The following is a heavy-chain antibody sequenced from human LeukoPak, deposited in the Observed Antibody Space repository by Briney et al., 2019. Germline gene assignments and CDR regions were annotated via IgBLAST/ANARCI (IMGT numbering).Heavy chain of an antibody. V-gene: IGHV1-2*04. CDR1: GYTFTGYY. CDR2: INPNSGGT. D-gene: IGHD6-6*01. CDR3: ARGSKQQLVLLMSGGMDV. J-gene: IGHJ6*02. Sequence: ASVKVSCKASGYTFTGYYMHWVRQAPGQGLEWMGWINPNSGGTNYAQKFQGWVTMTRDTSISTAYMELSRLRSDDTAVYYCARGSKQQLVLLMSGGMDVWGQGTTVTVSS.